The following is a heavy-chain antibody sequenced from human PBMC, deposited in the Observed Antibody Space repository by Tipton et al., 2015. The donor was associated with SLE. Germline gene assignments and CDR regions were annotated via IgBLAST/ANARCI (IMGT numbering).Heavy chain of an antibody. D-gene: IGHD1-26*01. CDR3: AKERIGTSSAFDI. V-gene: IGHV3-9*01. J-gene: IGHJ3*02. Sequence: SLRLSCAASGFTFDDYAMHWVRQAPGKGLEWVSGISWNSGSIGYADSVKGRFTISRDNSKNTLYLQMNSLRAEDTAVYYCAKERIGTSSAFDIWGQGTMVTVSS. CDR1: GFTFDDYA. CDR2: ISWNSGSI.